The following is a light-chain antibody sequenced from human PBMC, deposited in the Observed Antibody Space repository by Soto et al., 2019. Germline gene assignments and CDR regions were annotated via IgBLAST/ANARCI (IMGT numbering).Light chain of an antibody. CDR3: QQYNNWPPYT. V-gene: IGKV1-5*01. Sequence: DIQMTQSPSTLSASVGDRVTITCRASQSIDNWLAWYQQKPGKAPKLLIYDASRLESGVPSRFSGSGSGTEFTLTITGLQPDDFAVYYCQQYNNWPPYTFGQGTKLEIK. CDR2: DAS. CDR1: QSIDNW. J-gene: IGKJ2*01.